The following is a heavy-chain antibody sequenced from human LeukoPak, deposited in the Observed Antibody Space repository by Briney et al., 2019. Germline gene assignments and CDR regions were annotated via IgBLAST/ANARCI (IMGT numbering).Heavy chain of an antibody. Sequence: SETLSLTCTVSGGSISSSSYYWGWIRQPPGKGLEWIGSIYYSGSTYYNPSLKSRVTISVDTSKNQFSLKLSSVTAADTAVYYCARSDLYSSFDYWGQGTLVTVSS. CDR3: ARSDLYSSFDY. CDR1: GGSISSSSYY. V-gene: IGHV4-39*07. D-gene: IGHD5-18*01. CDR2: IYYSGST. J-gene: IGHJ4*02.